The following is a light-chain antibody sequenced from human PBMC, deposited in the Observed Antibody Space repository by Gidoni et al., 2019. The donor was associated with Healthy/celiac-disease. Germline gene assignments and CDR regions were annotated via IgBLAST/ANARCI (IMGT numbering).Light chain of an antibody. CDR3: QQYDNLPPLT. J-gene: IGKJ4*01. CDR1: QDISNY. V-gene: IGKV1-33*01. CDR2: DAS. Sequence: DIQMTQSPSSLSASVGDRVTITCQASQDISNYLNWYQQKPGKDPKLLIYDASNVETGVPSRFSGSGSGTDFTFTISSLQPEDIATYYCQQYDNLPPLTVGGGTKVEIK.